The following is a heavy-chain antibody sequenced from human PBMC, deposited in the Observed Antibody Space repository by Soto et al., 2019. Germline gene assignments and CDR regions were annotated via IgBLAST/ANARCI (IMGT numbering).Heavy chain of an antibody. D-gene: IGHD3-10*01. Sequence: EVQLVESGGGLVQPGGSLRLSCAASGFTFSSSWMHWVRQGPGKGLVWVERINSGATTTNYADAVKGRFTISRDNAKNTLYLQMDSLTAEDTAVYYCARGPTGWFGYDYWGQGTLVTVSS. CDR2: INSGATTT. V-gene: IGHV3-74*01. CDR3: ARGPTGWFGYDY. CDR1: GFTFSSSW. J-gene: IGHJ4*02.